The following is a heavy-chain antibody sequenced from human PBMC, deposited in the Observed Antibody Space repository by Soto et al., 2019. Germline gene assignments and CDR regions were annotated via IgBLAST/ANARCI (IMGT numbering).Heavy chain of an antibody. D-gene: IGHD6-19*01. CDR1: GFTFSSYA. CDR3: ARDPIAVAGTYPDY. J-gene: IGHJ4*02. V-gene: IGHV3-30-3*01. Sequence: GGSLRLSCAASGFTFSSYAMHWVRQAPGKGLEWVAVISYDGSNKYYADSVKGRFTISRDNSKNTLYLQMNSLRAEDTAVYYCARDPIAVAGTYPDYWGQGTLVTVSS. CDR2: ISYDGSNK.